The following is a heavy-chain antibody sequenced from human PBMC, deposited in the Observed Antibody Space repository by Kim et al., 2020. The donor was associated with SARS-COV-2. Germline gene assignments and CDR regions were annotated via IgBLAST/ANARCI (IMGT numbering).Heavy chain of an antibody. CDR3: ARGARGNGPWSLAVAGTWHY. V-gene: IGHV3-48*03. Sequence: LSLTCAASGFTFSSYEMNWVRQAPGKGLEWVSYISSSGSTIYYADSVKGRFTISRDNAKNSLYLQMNSLRAEDTAVYYCARGARGNGPWSLAVAGTWHYWGQGTLVTVSS. D-gene: IGHD6-19*01. J-gene: IGHJ4*02. CDR2: ISSSGSTI. CDR1: GFTFSSYE.